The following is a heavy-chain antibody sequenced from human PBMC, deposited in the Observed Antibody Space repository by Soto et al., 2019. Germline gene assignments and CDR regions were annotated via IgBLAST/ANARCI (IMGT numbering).Heavy chain of an antibody. Sequence: QVQLVQSGAEVKKPGSSVKVSCKASGGTFSSYAISWVRQAPGQGLEWMGGIIPIFGTANYARKFQRRVTITADESTSTEYMERGSVRCEETEVSYCARRLYIVLLAAYEEKDYCVMDVWVGGDTVAVS. CDR2: IIPIFGTA. J-gene: IGHJ6*02. V-gene: IGHV1-69*12. CDR3: ARRLYIVLLAAYEEKDYCVMDV. D-gene: IGHD2-2*01. CDR1: GGTFSSYA.